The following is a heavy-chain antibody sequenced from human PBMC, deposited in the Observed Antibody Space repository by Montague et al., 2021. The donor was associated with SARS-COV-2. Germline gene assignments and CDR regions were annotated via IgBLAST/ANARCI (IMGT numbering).Heavy chain of an antibody. J-gene: IGHJ5*02. D-gene: IGHD3-16*01. CDR1: GGSISSYY. V-gene: IGHV4-59*08. Sequence: SETLSLTCTVSGGSISSYYWNWIRQSPGKGLEWIGYIYYSGSTKYNPSLKSRVTISVDTSKSQMSLRLNSVTAADTAVYFCARHRDNLGSLNWFAPWGQGTLVTVSS. CDR3: ARHRDNLGSLNWFAP. CDR2: IYYSGST.